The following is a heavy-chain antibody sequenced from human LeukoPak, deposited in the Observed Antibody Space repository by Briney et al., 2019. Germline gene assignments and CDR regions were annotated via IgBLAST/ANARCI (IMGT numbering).Heavy chain of an antibody. J-gene: IGHJ4*02. V-gene: IGHV1-69*06. CDR2: IIPIFGTA. CDR3: ARGYSGYDYDLRFDY. CDR1: GGTFSSYA. Sequence: GSSVKVSCKASGGTFSSYAISWVRQAPGQGLEWMGGIIPIFGTANYAQKFQGRVTITADKSTSTAYMELSSLRSEDTAVYYCARGYSGYDYDLRFDYWGQGTLVTVSS. D-gene: IGHD5-12*01.